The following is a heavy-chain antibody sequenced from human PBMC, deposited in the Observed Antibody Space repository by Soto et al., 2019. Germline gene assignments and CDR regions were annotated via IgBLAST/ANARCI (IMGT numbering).Heavy chain of an antibody. CDR3: AKTMGAMIYAISVYGMDV. Sequence: EVQLLESGGGFIHPGGSLRLSCAASGFSFSSFAMNWVRQAPGKGLEWGSIISGSADSTFYADSVKGRFTISRDNSKSTLHLPINSLRAEDPAVYYCAKTMGAMIYAISVYGMDVWGQGTTGTVSS. V-gene: IGHV3-23*01. J-gene: IGHJ6*02. D-gene: IGHD2-8*01. CDR1: GFSFSSFA. CDR2: ISGSADST.